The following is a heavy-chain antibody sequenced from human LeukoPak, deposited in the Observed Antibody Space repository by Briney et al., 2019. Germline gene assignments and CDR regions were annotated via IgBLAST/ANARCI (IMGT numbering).Heavy chain of an antibody. Sequence: TSETLSLTCAVYGGSFSGYYWSWIRQPPGKGLEWIGEINHSGSTNYNPSLKSRVTISVDTSKNQFSLKLSSVTAADTAVYYCARGWWIGYHGSGSTLYFDYWGQGTLVTVSS. CDR1: GGSFSGYY. CDR3: ARGWWIGYHGSGSTLYFDY. V-gene: IGHV4-34*01. D-gene: IGHD3-10*01. J-gene: IGHJ4*02. CDR2: INHSGST.